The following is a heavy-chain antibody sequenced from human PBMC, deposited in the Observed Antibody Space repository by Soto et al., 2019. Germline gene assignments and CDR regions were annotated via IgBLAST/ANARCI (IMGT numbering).Heavy chain of an antibody. D-gene: IGHD1-1*01. Sequence: AGGSLRLSCEPSGLTFTSYAISWVRQAPGKGLEWVSVISGSGGSTYYADSVKGRFTISRDNSKNTLYLQMNSLRAEDTAVYYCAVHGYDYWGQGTLVTVSS. CDR1: GLTFTSYA. CDR2: ISGSGGST. CDR3: AVHGYDY. J-gene: IGHJ4*02. V-gene: IGHV3-23*01.